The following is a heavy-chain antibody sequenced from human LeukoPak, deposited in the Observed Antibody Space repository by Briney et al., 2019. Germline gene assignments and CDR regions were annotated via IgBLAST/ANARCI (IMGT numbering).Heavy chain of an antibody. CDR1: GYTFTGYY. CDR3: AKIAVAGFHYFDY. D-gene: IGHD6-19*01. J-gene: IGHJ4*02. V-gene: IGHV1-2*02. Sequence: PVASVKVSCKASGYTFTGYYMHWVRQAPGQGLEWMGWINPNSGGTNYAQKFQGRVTMTRDTSISTAYMELSRLRSDDTAVYYCAKIAVAGFHYFDYWGQGTLGTVSS. CDR2: INPNSGGT.